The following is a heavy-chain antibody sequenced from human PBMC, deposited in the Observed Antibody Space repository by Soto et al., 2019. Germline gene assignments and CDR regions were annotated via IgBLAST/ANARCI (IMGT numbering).Heavy chain of an antibody. CDR3: AKDGGYNQYYFDY. CDR2: ISGSGGST. J-gene: IGHJ4*02. V-gene: IGHV3-23*01. CDR1: GFSFSSYA. Sequence: GGSLGLSCAASGFSFSSYAMSWVRQAPGKGLEWVSAISGSGGSTYYADSVKGRFTISRGNSKNTLYLQMNSLRAEDTAVYYCAKDGGYNQYYFDYWGQGTLVTVSS. D-gene: IGHD5-12*01.